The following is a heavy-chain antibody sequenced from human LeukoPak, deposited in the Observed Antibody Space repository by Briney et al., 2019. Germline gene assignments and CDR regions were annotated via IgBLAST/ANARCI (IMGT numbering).Heavy chain of an antibody. CDR3: AREGTGYYFDY. Sequence: SETLSLTCAVSGYSISSGYYWGWIRQPPGRGLEWIGSIYHSGSTYYNPSLKSRVTISVDTSKNQFSLKLSSVTAADTAVYYCAREGTGYYFDYWGQGTLVTVSS. V-gene: IGHV4-38-2*02. CDR2: IYHSGST. CDR1: GYSISSGYY. J-gene: IGHJ4*02. D-gene: IGHD3/OR15-3a*01.